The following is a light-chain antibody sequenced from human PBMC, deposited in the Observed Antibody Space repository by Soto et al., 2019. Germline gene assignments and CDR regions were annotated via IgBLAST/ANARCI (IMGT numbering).Light chain of an antibody. Sequence: EIVMTQSPATLSVSPGETATLSCWASQSVSSSLAWYQQKPGQAPRLLIYGASTRATDIPARFSGSGSGTEFTLTISSLQSEDFAVYYCQQYNNFWTFGQGTKVEIK. V-gene: IGKV3-15*01. CDR1: QSVSSS. J-gene: IGKJ1*01. CDR3: QQYNNFWT. CDR2: GAS.